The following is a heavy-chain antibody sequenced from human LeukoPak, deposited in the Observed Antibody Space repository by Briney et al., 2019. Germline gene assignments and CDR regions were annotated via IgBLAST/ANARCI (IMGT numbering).Heavy chain of an antibody. CDR3: AREYYYDSSGFFGINWFDP. V-gene: IGHV1-69*06. J-gene: IGHJ5*02. CDR2: IIPIFGTA. CDR1: GGTFSGYA. D-gene: IGHD3-22*01. Sequence: SVKVSCKASGGTFSGYAISWVRQAPGHGLEWVGRIIPIFGTANYAQKFQGRVTITADKSTSTAYMELSSLRSEDTAVYYCAREYYYDSSGFFGINWFDPWGQGTLVTVSS.